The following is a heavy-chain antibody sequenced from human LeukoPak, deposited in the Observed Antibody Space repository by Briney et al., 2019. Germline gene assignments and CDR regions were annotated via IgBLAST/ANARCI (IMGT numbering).Heavy chain of an antibody. Sequence: GGPLRLSCTASGFTFSSYWMSWVRQAPGKELEWVSVIYSGGSTFYADSVKGRFTISRDNSKNTLYLQMNSLRAEDTAVYYCASDSYSPEYFQHWGQGTLVTVSS. CDR2: IYSGGST. CDR1: GFTFSSYW. J-gene: IGHJ1*01. V-gene: IGHV3-66*01. CDR3: ASDSYSPEYFQH. D-gene: IGHD2-15*01.